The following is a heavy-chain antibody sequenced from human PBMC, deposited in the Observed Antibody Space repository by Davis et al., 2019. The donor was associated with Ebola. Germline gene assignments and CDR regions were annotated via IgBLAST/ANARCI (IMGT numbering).Heavy chain of an antibody. CDR2: ISSSSSYI. J-gene: IGHJ6*04. V-gene: IGHV3-21*01. D-gene: IGHD5-18*01. Sequence: PGGSLRLSCAASGFTFSSYSMNWVRQAPGKGLEWVSSISSSSSYIYYADSVKGRFTISRDNAKNSLYLQMNSLRAEDTAVYYCAKDKRYSYGYTYYYYGMDVWGKGTTVTVSS. CDR1: GFTFSSYS. CDR3: AKDKRYSYGYTYYYYGMDV.